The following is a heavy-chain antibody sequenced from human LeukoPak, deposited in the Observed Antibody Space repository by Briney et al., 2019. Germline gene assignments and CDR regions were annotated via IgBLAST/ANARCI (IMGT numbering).Heavy chain of an antibody. D-gene: IGHD6-19*01. CDR2: INPSGGST. V-gene: IGHV1-46*01. J-gene: IGHJ5*02. CDR1: GYTFTSYH. CDR3: ARSVYTRIAVTGGATNWFDP. Sequence: ASVKVSCKASGYTFTSYHMHWVRQAPGQGLEWMGIINPSGGSTRYAQKFQGRVTMTRDTSTSTVYMELSGLRSEDTAVYYCARSVYTRIAVTGGATNWFDPWGQGTLVTVSS.